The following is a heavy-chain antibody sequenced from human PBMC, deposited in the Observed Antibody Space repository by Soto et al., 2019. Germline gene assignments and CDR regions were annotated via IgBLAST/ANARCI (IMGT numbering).Heavy chain of an antibody. Sequence: EVQLLESGGGLVQPGGSLRLSCEASGFTFSNYAMTWVRQAPGKGLEWVSAISDSGYRTYYSDSVKGRFTISRDNSKNTLCLQMNSLRAEDTAVYYCAKDDAYLGDRARWYFDLWGRGTLVTVSS. CDR1: GFTFSNYA. V-gene: IGHV3-23*01. CDR2: ISDSGYRT. CDR3: AKDDAYLGDRARWYFDL. D-gene: IGHD2-2*01. J-gene: IGHJ2*01.